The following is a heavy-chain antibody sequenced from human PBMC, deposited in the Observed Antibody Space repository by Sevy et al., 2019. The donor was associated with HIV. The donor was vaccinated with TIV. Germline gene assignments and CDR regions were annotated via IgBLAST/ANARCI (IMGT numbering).Heavy chain of an antibody. CDR3: ARDWADDTGP. CDR1: GFTFSSYS. Sequence: GGSLRLSCAASGFTFSSYSMNWVRQAPGKGLEWVSSISSSSSYIYYADSVKGRLTISRDNAKNSLYLQMNSLRAEDTAVYYCARDWADDTGPWGQGTLVTVSS. V-gene: IGHV3-21*01. CDR2: ISSSSSYI. J-gene: IGHJ5*02. D-gene: IGHD2-8*02.